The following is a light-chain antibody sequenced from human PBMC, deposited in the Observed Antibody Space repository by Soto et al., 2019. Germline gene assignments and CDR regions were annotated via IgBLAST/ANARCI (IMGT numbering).Light chain of an antibody. CDR3: QQFNNWPRT. V-gene: IGKV3-15*01. CDR1: QSISSN. CDR2: GAS. Sequence: EIVMTQSPATLSLSPGERAHISGRASQSISSNLAWYQQKPGQAPRLLIYGASTRATGIPARFSGSGSGTEFTLTISSLQSEDFAVYYCQQFNNWPRTFGQGTKV. J-gene: IGKJ1*01.